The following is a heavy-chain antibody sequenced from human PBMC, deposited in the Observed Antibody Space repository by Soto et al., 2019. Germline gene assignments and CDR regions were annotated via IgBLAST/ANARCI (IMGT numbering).Heavy chain of an antibody. D-gene: IGHD3-22*01. V-gene: IGHV6-1*01. J-gene: IGHJ5*02. CDR3: ARDSNYDSSGYYYADWFDP. CDR1: GESVSSNSAA. CDR2: TYYRSKWYN. Sequence: SQTLSLPCAISGESVSSNSAAWNWIRQSPSRGLEWLGRTYYRSKWYNDYAVSVKSRITINPDTSKNQFSLQLNSVTPEDTAVYYCARDSNYDSSGYYYADWFDPWGQGTLVTVSS.